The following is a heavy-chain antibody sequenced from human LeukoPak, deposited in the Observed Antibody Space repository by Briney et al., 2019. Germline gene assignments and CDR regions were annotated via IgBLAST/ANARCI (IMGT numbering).Heavy chain of an antibody. D-gene: IGHD6-13*01. Sequence: GGSLRLSCAASGFSFSTYGMHWVRQAPGKRLQWVAIISTDGSHKHYADSVKGRLTISRDNSKNTLYLQMNSLGPEDTAVYYCAREGPISSSWRQWFYFYALDVWGQGTTVTVSS. CDR1: GFSFSTYG. CDR3: AREGPISSSWRQWFYFYALDV. J-gene: IGHJ6*02. CDR2: ISTDGSHK. V-gene: IGHV3-30*03.